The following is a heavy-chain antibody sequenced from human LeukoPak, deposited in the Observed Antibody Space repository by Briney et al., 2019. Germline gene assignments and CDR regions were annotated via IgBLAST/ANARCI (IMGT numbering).Heavy chain of an antibody. J-gene: IGHJ3*02. CDR2: IYGGGSK. Sequence: GGSLRVSCAASGFTVSSKYMSWVRQAPGKGLEWVSVIYGGGSKYYADSVKGRFTISRDSSKNTLYLQMNSLRAEDTAVYHCARETLYSSGYWHAFDIWGQRTMVTVSS. CDR3: ARETLYSSGYWHAFDI. CDR1: GFTVSSKY. V-gene: IGHV3-66*01. D-gene: IGHD3-22*01.